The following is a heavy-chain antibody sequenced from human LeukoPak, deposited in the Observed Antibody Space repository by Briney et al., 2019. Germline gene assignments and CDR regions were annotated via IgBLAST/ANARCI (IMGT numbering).Heavy chain of an antibody. CDR3: AKGPRERNYYYYMDV. Sequence: SETLSLTCTVSGGSISSSSYYWGWIRQPPGKGLAWIGSIYYSGSTYYNPSLKSRVTISVDTSKNQFSLKVSSVTAADTAVYYCAKGPRERNYYYYMDVWGKGTTVTVSS. D-gene: IGHD5-24*01. J-gene: IGHJ6*03. CDR2: IYYSGST. CDR1: GGSISSSSYY. V-gene: IGHV4-39*01.